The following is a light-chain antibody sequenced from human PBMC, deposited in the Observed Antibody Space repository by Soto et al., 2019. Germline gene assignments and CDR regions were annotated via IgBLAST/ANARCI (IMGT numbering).Light chain of an antibody. V-gene: IGLV2-14*03. CDR1: SSDVGAYDY. J-gene: IGLJ1*01. CDR2: EVS. Sequence: QSVLNQPASVSGAPGHSTTISCTGTSSDVGAYDYVSWYQPHPDKAPKLMIYEVSNRPSGVSNRFSGSKSVNTATLTISGLQAEDEADYYCSSYTSSSTRVFGTGTKVTVL. CDR3: SSYTSSSTRV.